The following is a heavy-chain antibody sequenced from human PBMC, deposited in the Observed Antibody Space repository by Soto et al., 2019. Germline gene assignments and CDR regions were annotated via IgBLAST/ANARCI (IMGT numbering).Heavy chain of an antibody. J-gene: IGHJ4*02. V-gene: IGHV4-30-4*01. CDR1: GVAINSDVYY. CDR3: ATMGTPATGLYYFGY. CDR2: IYYSGST. Sequence: PSETLSLTCTVSGVAINSDVYYWSWIRQPPGKGLEWIGYIYYSGSTYYNPSLKSRVTISIDTSKNQFSLNLSFVTAADTAVYYCATMGTPATGLYYFGYWGQGTLVTVS. D-gene: IGHD5-18*01.